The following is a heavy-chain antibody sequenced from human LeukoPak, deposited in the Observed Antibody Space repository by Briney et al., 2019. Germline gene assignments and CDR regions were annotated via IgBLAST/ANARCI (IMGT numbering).Heavy chain of an antibody. D-gene: IGHD6-6*01. V-gene: IGHV4-34*01. CDR2: INHSGST. J-gene: IGHJ4*02. CDR1: GGSFSGYY. Sequence: SETLSLTCAVYGGSFSGYYWSWIRQPPGKGLEWIGEINHSGSTNYNPSLKSRVTISVDTSKNQFSLKLSSVTAADTAVYYCARGLSGIAARQSDYWGQGTLVTVSS. CDR3: ARGLSGIAARQSDY.